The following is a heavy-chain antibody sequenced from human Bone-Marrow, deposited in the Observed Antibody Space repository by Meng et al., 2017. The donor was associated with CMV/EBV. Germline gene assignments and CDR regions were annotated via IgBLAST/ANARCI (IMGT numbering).Heavy chain of an antibody. Sequence: SETLSLTCAVYGGSFSGYYWSWIRQPPGKGLEWIGEINHSGSTNYNPSLKSRVTISVDTSKNQFSLKLSSVTAADTAVYYCASTLGIAAFESWGQGTLVTVYS. CDR1: GGSFSGYY. CDR2: INHSGST. V-gene: IGHV4-34*01. D-gene: IGHD6-13*01. CDR3: ASTLGIAAFES. J-gene: IGHJ4*02.